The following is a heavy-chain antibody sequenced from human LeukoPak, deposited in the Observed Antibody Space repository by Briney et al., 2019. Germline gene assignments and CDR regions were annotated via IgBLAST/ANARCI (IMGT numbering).Heavy chain of an antibody. CDR2: MNPNSGNT. CDR1: GYTFTSYD. D-gene: IGHD6-13*01. Sequence: ASVKVSCKASGYTFTSYDINWVRQATGQGLEWMGWMNPNSGNTGYAQKFQGRVTMTEDTSTDTAYMELSSLRSEDTAVYYCARTGYSSSWYDYWGQGTLVTVSS. CDR3: ARTGYSSSWYDY. V-gene: IGHV1-8*01. J-gene: IGHJ4*02.